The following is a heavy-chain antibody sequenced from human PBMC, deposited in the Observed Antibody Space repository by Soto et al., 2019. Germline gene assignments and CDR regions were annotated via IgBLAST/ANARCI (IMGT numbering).Heavy chain of an antibody. CDR1: GGSFSGYS. Sequence: KTSETLSLTCAVYGGSFSGYSCSWIRQPPGKGLEWIGEINYSGTTNYNPSLKSRVTISVDTSKNQFSLKLTSVTAADTAVYYCTRGGGPWGQGTLVTVSS. J-gene: IGHJ5*02. V-gene: IGHV4-34*01. CDR3: TRGGGP. CDR2: INYSGTT. D-gene: IGHD3-16*01.